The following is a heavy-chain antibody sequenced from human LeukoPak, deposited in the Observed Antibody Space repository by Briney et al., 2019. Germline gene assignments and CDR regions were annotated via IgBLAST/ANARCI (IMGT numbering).Heavy chain of an antibody. D-gene: IGHD1-26*01. CDR3: ARGGYSGSVSFDY. CDR1: GFTFSSYA. V-gene: IGHV3-64*01. CDR2: ISSNGGST. J-gene: IGHJ4*02. Sequence: GGSLRLSCAASGFTFSSYAMHWVRQVPGKGLEYVSAISSNGGSTYYANSVKGRFTISRDNSKNTLYLQMGGLRAEDMAVYYCARGGYSGSVSFDYWGQGTLVTVSS.